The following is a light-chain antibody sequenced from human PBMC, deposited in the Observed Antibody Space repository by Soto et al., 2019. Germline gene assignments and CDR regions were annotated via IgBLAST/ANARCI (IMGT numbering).Light chain of an antibody. CDR3: KSYTSSNTLL. CDR1: NSDLGGYNF. Sequence: QSALTQPASVSGSPGQSITISCTGTNSDLGGYNFVSWYQQHPGKAPKLIIYEVSNRPSGVSNRFSGSRSGNTATLAISGLQAEDEADYYCKSYTSSNTLLFGGGTKLTVL. J-gene: IGLJ2*01. V-gene: IGLV2-14*03. CDR2: EVS.